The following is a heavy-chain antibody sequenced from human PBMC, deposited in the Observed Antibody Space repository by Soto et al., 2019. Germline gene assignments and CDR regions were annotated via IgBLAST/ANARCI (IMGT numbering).Heavy chain of an antibody. D-gene: IGHD5-12*01. Sequence: ASVKVSCKASVGTFSSYTISWVRQAPGQGLEWMGRIIPILGIANYAQKFQGRVTITADKSTSTAYMELSSLRSEDTAVYYCASLYSGYDSSYYYMEVWGKGTTVTVSS. J-gene: IGHJ6*03. CDR2: IIPILGIA. CDR1: VGTFSSYT. V-gene: IGHV1-69*02. CDR3: ASLYSGYDSSYYYMEV.